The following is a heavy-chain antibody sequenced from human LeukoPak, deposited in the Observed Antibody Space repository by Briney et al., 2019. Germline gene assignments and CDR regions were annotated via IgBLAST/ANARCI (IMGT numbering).Heavy chain of an antibody. Sequence: GGSLRLSCAASGFTFSSYAMTWVRQAPGKGLEWVSAISGSGGDTYYADSVKGRFTISRDNSKNTLYLQMSSLRAEDTAVYYCAKDQPVTVGYFDYWGQGTLVTVSS. CDR2: ISGSGGDT. CDR1: GFTFSSYA. V-gene: IGHV3-23*01. J-gene: IGHJ4*02. CDR3: AKDQPVTVGYFDY. D-gene: IGHD1-14*01.